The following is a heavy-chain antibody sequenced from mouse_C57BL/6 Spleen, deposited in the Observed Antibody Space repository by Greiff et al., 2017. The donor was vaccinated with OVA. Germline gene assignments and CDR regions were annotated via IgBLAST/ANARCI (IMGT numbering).Heavy chain of an antibody. CDR2: IDPANGNT. CDR1: GFNIKNTY. Sequence: EVQLQQSVAELVRPGASVKLSCTASGFNIKNTYMHWVKQRPEQGLEWIGRIDPANGNTKYAPKFQGKATITADTSSNTAYLQLSSLTSEDTAIYYCARDYGSSYVPYYYAMDDWGQGTSVTVSS. J-gene: IGHJ4*01. V-gene: IGHV14-3*01. CDR3: ARDYGSSYVPYYYAMDD. D-gene: IGHD1-1*01.